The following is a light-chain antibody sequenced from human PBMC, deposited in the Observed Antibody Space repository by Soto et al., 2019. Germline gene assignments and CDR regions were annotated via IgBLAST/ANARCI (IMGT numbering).Light chain of an antibody. CDR3: QQRSNWPPRIT. J-gene: IGKJ5*01. CDR2: DAS. V-gene: IGKV3-11*01. Sequence: EIVLTQPPATLSLSQGEKATSPSRAGKSVSSYLAWYQQKPGQAPRLLIYDASNRATGIPARFSGSGSGTDFTLTISSLEPEDFAVYYCQQRSNWPPRITFGQGTRLEIK. CDR1: KSVSSY.